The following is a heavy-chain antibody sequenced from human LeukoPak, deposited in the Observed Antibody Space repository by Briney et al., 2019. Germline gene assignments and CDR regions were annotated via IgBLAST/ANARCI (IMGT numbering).Heavy chain of an antibody. J-gene: IGHJ4*02. V-gene: IGHV4-61*02. CDR2: IYTSGST. D-gene: IGHD6-19*01. CDR1: GGSISSGSYY. Sequence: PSETLSLTCTVSGGSISSGSYYWSWIRQPAGKGLEWIGRIYTSGSTNYNPSLKSRVTISVDTSKNQFSLKLSSVTAADTAVYYCATGRAEWLQIDYWGQGTLVTVSS. CDR3: ATGRAEWLQIDY.